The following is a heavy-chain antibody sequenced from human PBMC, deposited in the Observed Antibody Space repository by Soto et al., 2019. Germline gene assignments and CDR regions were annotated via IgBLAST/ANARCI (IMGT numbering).Heavy chain of an antibody. D-gene: IGHD3-3*01. CDR1: GGSFSGYY. J-gene: IGHJ5*02. CDR2: INHSGST. Sequence: SETLSLTCAVYGGSFSGYYWSWIRQPPGKGLEWIGEINHSGSTNYNPSLKSRVTISVDTSKNQFSLKLSSVTAADTAVYYCARDVEDYDFWSGRWGWFDPWGQGTLVTVSS. CDR3: ARDVEDYDFWSGRWGWFDP. V-gene: IGHV4-34*01.